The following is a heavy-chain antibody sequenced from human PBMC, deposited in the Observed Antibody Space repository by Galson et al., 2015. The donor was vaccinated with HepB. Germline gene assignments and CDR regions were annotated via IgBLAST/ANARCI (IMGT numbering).Heavy chain of an antibody. Sequence: SVKVSCKASGGTFSNYAISWVRQAPGQGLEWMGGIIPIFGIANYPQKFRGRVTITADKSTNTSYMELSSLRSKDTAVYFCARGGYSGYHFTYWGQGTLVTVSS. CDR1: GGTFSNYA. D-gene: IGHD5-12*01. J-gene: IGHJ4*02. CDR3: ARGGYSGYHFTY. V-gene: IGHV1-69*10. CDR2: IIPIFGIA.